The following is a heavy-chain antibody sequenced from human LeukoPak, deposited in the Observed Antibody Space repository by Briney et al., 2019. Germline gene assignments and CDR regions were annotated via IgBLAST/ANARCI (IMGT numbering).Heavy chain of an antibody. CDR1: GVSISGNY. J-gene: IGHJ4*02. CDR3: ARAGSIRFDY. D-gene: IGHD1-26*01. V-gene: IGHV4-59*01. CDR2: IFYTGST. Sequence: SETLSLTCTVSGVSISGNYWSWIRQPPGKGLEWIGYIFYTGSTNYNPSLQSRVTMLLDTSKNQFSLKLSSVSAADTAVYYCARAGSIRFDYWGQGTLVTVSS.